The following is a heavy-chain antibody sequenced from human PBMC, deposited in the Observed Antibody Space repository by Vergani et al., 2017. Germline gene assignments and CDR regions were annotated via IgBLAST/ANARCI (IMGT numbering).Heavy chain of an antibody. Sequence: QVQLQESGPGLVKPSETLSLTCTVSGGSISSYYWSWIRQPPGKGLEWLGYIYYSGSTNYNPSLKSRVTISVDTSKNQFSLKLSSVTAADTAVYYCARRYAVAGTVGYYFDYWGQGTLVTVSS. CDR1: GGSISSYY. V-gene: IGHV4-59*01. J-gene: IGHJ4*02. D-gene: IGHD6-19*01. CDR3: ARRYAVAGTVGYYFDY. CDR2: IYYSGST.